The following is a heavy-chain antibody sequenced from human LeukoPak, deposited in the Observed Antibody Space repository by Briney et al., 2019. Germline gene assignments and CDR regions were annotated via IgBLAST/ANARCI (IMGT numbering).Heavy chain of an antibody. J-gene: IGHJ4*02. V-gene: IGHV3-64*01. Sequence: GGSLRLSCATSGFTFSSYSMHWVRQAPGKGLEYVSAISSNGGTTYYANSVKGRFTISRDNSKNTLYLQMGSLRAEDMAVYYCARDASNSSGCPDYWGQGTLVIVSS. D-gene: IGHD3-22*01. CDR3: ARDASNSSGCPDY. CDR1: GFTFSSYS. CDR2: ISSNGGTT.